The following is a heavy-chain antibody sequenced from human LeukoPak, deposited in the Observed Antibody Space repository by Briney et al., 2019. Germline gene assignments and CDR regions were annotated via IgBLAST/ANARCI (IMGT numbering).Heavy chain of an antibody. CDR2: INPSGGST. CDR3: ATTTVHHDFVLGSYEGAI. CDR1: GHTFTSHY. Sequence: ASVKVSCKASGHTFTSHYMHWVRQAPGQGLEWMGIINPSGGSTSYAQKFRGRVTMTRDTSTSTVYMELSSLRSEDTAVYYCATTTVHHDFVLGSYEGAIWVQGTMVTVSS. J-gene: IGHJ3*02. V-gene: IGHV1-46*01. D-gene: IGHD3-16*01.